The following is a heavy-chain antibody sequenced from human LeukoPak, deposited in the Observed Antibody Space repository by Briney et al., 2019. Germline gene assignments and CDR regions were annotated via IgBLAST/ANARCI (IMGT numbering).Heavy chain of an antibody. Sequence: PGGSLRLSCAASEFTFKNYGMHWVRQAPGKGLEWVAFIRYNGNNQYYADSVKGRFTISRDNSKNTLYLQMNSLKGDDTAVYYCAKDSAFYYIDVWGKGTTVIISS. CDR1: EFTFKNYG. CDR3: AKDSAFYYIDV. V-gene: IGHV3-30*02. J-gene: IGHJ6*03. CDR2: IRYNGNNQ. D-gene: IGHD3-10*01.